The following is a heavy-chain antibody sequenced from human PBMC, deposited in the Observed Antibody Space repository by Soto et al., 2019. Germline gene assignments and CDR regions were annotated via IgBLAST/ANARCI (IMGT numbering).Heavy chain of an antibody. V-gene: IGHV1-2*04. Sequence: ASVKVSCKASGYTFTGYYMHWVRQAPGQGLEWMGWINPNSGGTNYAQKFQGWVTMTRDTSISTAYMELSRLRSDDTAVYYCARGEVTIFGVVGPNRFDPWGQGTLVTVSS. CDR2: INPNSGGT. CDR1: GYTFTGYY. D-gene: IGHD3-3*01. CDR3: ARGEVTIFGVVGPNRFDP. J-gene: IGHJ5*02.